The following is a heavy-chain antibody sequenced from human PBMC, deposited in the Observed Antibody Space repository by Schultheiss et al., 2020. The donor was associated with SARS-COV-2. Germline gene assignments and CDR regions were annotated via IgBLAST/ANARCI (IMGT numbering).Heavy chain of an antibody. J-gene: IGHJ5*02. CDR3: ARVYDSRYNWFDP. Sequence: SQTLSLTCTVSGGSISSGGYYWSWIRQHPGKGLEWIGYIYYSGSTYYNPSLKSRVTISVDTSKNQFSLKLSSVTAADTAVYYCARVYDSRYNWFDPWGQGTLVTVSS. CDR2: IYYSGST. CDR1: GGSISSGGYY. D-gene: IGHD3-22*01. V-gene: IGHV4-31*03.